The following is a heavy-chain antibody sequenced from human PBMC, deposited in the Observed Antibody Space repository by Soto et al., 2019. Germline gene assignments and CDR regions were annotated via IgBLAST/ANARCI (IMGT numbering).Heavy chain of an antibody. Sequence: SETLSLTCTVSGGSVSSGTYYWSWIRQPPGKGLEWIGYIYNSGSTNYNPSLKSRVTISVDTSKNQFSLKLSSVTAADTAVYYCARVTVTSSDGMDVWGQGTTVTVS. D-gene: IGHD4-17*01. CDR1: GGSVSSGTYY. J-gene: IGHJ6*02. V-gene: IGHV4-61*01. CDR2: IYNSGST. CDR3: ARVTVTSSDGMDV.